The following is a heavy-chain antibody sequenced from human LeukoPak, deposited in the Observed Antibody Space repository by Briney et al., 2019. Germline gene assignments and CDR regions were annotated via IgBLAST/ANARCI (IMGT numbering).Heavy chain of an antibody. Sequence: SQTLSLTCAVSGGSISSGDFPRSWIRQPPGKGLEWIGYIFHTGHTSYNPSLKSRVTISEDMSKNQLSMRLTSVTAADTAVYYCARGFYGAGSHFDYWGQGTLVTVSS. CDR2: IFHTGHT. CDR1: GGSISSGDFP. V-gene: IGHV4-30-2*01. D-gene: IGHD3-10*01. CDR3: ARGFYGAGSHFDY. J-gene: IGHJ4*02.